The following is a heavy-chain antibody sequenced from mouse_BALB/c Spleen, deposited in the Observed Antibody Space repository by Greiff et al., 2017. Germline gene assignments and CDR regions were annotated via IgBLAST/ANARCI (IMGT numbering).Heavy chain of an antibody. CDR1: GYTFTDYA. V-gene: IGHV1S137*01. Sequence: QVQLKQSGAELVRPGVSVKISCKGSGYTFTDYAMHWVKQSHAKSLEWIGVISTYYGDASYNQKFKGKATMTVDKSSSTAYMELARLTSEDSAIYYCARESGSSLSWFAYWGQGTLVTVSA. CDR3: ARESGSSLSWFAY. CDR2: ISTYYGDA. D-gene: IGHD1-1*01. J-gene: IGHJ3*01.